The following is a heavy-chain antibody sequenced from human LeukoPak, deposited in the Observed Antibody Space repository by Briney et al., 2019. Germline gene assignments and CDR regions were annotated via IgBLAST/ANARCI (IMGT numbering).Heavy chain of an antibody. J-gene: IGHJ6*02. CDR2: IYDSVNA. CDR3: ARDRKLGV. Sequence: SETLSLTCTVSGGSISIFYWSWIRQSPGKGLEWIGYIYDSVNANYNPSLKSRVTISVDMSRNQFSLKLNSVTAADTAIYYCARDRKLGVWGQGTTVTVSS. V-gene: IGHV4-59*01. CDR1: GGSISIFY. D-gene: IGHD1-14*01.